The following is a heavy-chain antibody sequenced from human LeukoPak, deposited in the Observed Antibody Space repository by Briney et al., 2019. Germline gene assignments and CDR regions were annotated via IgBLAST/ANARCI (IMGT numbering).Heavy chain of an antibody. CDR2: ISWNSGSI. Sequence: PGGSLRLSCSASGFTFDDHAMHWVRQAPGKGLEWVSGISWNSGSIGYADSVKGRFTISRDNAKNSLYLQMSSLRAEDTAVYYCARDGGSSWYFDYWGQGTLVTVSS. J-gene: IGHJ4*02. D-gene: IGHD6-13*01. V-gene: IGHV3-9*01. CDR3: ARDGGSSWYFDY. CDR1: GFTFDDHA.